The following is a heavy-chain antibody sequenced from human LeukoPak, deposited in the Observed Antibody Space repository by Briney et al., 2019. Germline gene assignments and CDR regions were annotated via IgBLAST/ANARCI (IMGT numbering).Heavy chain of an antibody. V-gene: IGHV1-8*01. CDR3: ARVAAVSPFWINWGLEIRHYYYYGMDV. D-gene: IGHD7-27*01. CDR1: GYTFTSYD. CDR2: MNPNSGNT. J-gene: IGHJ6*02. Sequence: ASVKVSCKASGYTFTSYDINWVRQATGQGLEWMGWMNPNSGNTGYAQKFQGRVTMTRNTSISTAYMELSSLRSEDTAVYYCARVAAVSPFWINWGLEIRHYYYYGMDVWGQGTTVTVSS.